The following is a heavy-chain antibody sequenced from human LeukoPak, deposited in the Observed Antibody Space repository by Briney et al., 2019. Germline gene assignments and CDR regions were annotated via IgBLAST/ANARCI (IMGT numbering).Heavy chain of an antibody. J-gene: IGHJ4*02. Sequence: GGSLRLSCAASGFTFSSYAMSWVRQAPGKGLEWVSAISGSGGSTYYADSVKGRFTISRDNSKNTLYLQMNSLRAEDTAVYYCAKEAETMDRGVIIVRDEVGSTEIEGYDYWGQGTLVTVSS. CDR3: AKEAETMDRGVIIVRDEVGSTEIEGYDY. CDR2: ISGSGGST. D-gene: IGHD3-10*01. CDR1: GFTFSSYA. V-gene: IGHV3-23*01.